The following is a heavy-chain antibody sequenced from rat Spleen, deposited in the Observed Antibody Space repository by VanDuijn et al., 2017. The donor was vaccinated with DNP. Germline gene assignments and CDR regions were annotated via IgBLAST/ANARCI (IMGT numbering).Heavy chain of an antibody. Sequence: EVQLVQSGGGLVQPGKSLKISCAASGFTFSDYYMAWVRQAPTKGLEWVAYSRYDGVSTYNGDSVRGRFTISRDNAKNTLYLQINNLRSEDMATYYCARHVLPLRVWDYWGQGVMVTVSS. J-gene: IGHJ2*01. CDR1: GFTFSDYY. CDR2: SRYDGVST. V-gene: IGHV5-22*01. CDR3: ARHVLPLRVWDY. D-gene: IGHD1-4*01.